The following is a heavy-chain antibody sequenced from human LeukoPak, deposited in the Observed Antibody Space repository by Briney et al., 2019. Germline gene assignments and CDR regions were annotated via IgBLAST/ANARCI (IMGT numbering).Heavy chain of an antibody. CDR3: ARAPMDSSGYYYWYFDL. CDR2: INHSGST. V-gene: IGHV4-34*01. J-gene: IGHJ2*01. D-gene: IGHD3-22*01. Sequence: SETLSLTCAVYGGSFSGYYWSWIRQPPGKGLEWIGEINHSGSTNYNPSLKSRVTISVDTSKNQFSLKLSSVTAADTAVYYCARAPMDSSGYYYWYFDLWGRGTLVTVSS. CDR1: GGSFSGYY.